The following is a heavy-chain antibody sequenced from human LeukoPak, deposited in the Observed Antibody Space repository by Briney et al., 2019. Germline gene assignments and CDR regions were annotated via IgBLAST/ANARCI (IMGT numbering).Heavy chain of an antibody. Sequence: GASVKVSCKASGGTFSSYAISWVRQAPGQGREWMGRIIPILGIANYAQKFQGRVTITADKSTSTAYMELSSLRSEDTAVYYCARGRREYNWNYGFDYWGQGTLVTVSS. CDR3: ARGRREYNWNYGFDY. CDR2: IIPILGIA. J-gene: IGHJ4*02. D-gene: IGHD1-7*01. CDR1: GGTFSSYA. V-gene: IGHV1-69*04.